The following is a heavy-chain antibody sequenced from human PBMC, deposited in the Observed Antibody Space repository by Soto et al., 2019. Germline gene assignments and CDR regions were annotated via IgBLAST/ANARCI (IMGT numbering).Heavy chain of an antibody. D-gene: IGHD6-6*01. CDR3: ARDRSSSSGGWFDP. V-gene: IGHV4-59*01. CDR2: IYYSGST. CDR1: GGTISSYY. Sequence: SETLSLTCPVSGGTISSYYWSWIRQPPGKGLEWIGYIYYSGSTNYNPSLKSRVTISVDTSKNQFSLKLSSVTAADTAVYYCARDRSSSSGGWFDPWGQGTLVTVSS. J-gene: IGHJ5*02.